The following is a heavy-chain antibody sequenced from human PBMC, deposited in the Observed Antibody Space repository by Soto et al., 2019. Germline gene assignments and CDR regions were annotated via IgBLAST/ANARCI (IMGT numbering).Heavy chain of an antibody. J-gene: IGHJ6*02. CDR1: GGSISSGDYY. CDR2: IYYSGST. V-gene: IGHV4-30-4*01. D-gene: IGHD4-17*01. Sequence: PSETLSLTCTVSGGSISSGDYYWSWIRQTPGKGLEWIGYIYYSGSTYYNPSLKSRVTISVDTSKNQFSLGLSSVTAADTAVYYCARASYTSGDYYYGMDVWGQGTPVTVS. CDR3: ARASYTSGDYYYGMDV.